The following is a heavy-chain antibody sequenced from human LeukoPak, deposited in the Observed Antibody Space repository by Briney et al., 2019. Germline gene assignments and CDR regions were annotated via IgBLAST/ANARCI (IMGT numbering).Heavy chain of an antibody. CDR2: ISGSGGST. V-gene: IGHV3-23*01. Sequence: PGGSLRLSCAASGFTFSSYWMSWVRPAPGKGLEWVSAISGSGGSTYYADSVKGRFTISRDNSKNTLYLQMNSLRAEDTAVYYCAKWGRITIFGVVTTPFDYWGQGTLVTVSS. CDR3: AKWGRITIFGVVTTPFDY. CDR1: GFTFSSYW. J-gene: IGHJ4*02. D-gene: IGHD3-3*01.